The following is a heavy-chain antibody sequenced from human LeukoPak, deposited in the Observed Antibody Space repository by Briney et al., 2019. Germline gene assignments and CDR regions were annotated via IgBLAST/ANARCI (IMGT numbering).Heavy chain of an antibody. CDR1: GFTFSSYA. CDR3: AKDLRTYSYGRYYGMDV. J-gene: IGHJ6*02. V-gene: IGHV3-23*01. CDR2: ISGSGGST. Sequence: PGGSLRLSCAASGFTFSSYAMSWVCQAPGKGLEWVSAISGSGGSTYYADSVKGRFTISRDNSKNTLNLQMNSLRAEDTAVYYCAKDLRTYSYGRYYGMDVWGQGTTVTVSS. D-gene: IGHD3-16*01.